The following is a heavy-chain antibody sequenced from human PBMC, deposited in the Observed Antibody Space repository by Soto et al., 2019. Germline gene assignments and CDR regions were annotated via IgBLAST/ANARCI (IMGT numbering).Heavy chain of an antibody. V-gene: IGHV4-31*03. CDR2: IYYSGST. Sequence: PSETLSLTCTVSGGSISSSGYNWSWIRQHPGKGLEWIGYIYYSGSTYYNPSLKSRVTISVDTSQNQFSLKLSSVTAADTAVYYCAKEADISGYYPDYWGQGTQVTVSS. J-gene: IGHJ4*02. CDR1: GGSISSSGYN. D-gene: IGHD3-22*01. CDR3: AKEADISGYYPDY.